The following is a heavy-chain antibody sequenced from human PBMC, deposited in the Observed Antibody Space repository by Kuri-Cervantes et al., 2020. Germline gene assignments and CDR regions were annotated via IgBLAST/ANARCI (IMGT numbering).Heavy chain of an antibody. J-gene: IGHJ6*02. D-gene: IGHD3-10*01. CDR3: AKGFSEDYGSGAYYYYYGMDV. Sequence: GESLKISCAASGFTFSSYAMHWVRQAPGKGLEWVAVISYDGSNKYYADSVKGRFTISRDNSKNTLYLQMDSLRAEDTAVYYCAKGFSEDYGSGAYYYYYGMDVWGQGTTVTVSS. CDR2: ISYDGSNK. V-gene: IGHV3-30-3*01. CDR1: GFTFSSYA.